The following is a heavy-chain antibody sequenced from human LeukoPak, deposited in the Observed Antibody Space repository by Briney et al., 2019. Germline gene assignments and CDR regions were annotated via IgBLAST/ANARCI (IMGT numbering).Heavy chain of an antibody. D-gene: IGHD2-2*02. CDR2: LIPIFDTT. V-gene: IGHV1-69*05. CDR3: ARSVWDCGSSSCYNPLHY. Sequence: SVKVSCKASGGTFSSYAISWVRQAPGQGLEWMGGLIPIFDTTNYAQNFQGRVTLTTDESTSTAYMELSSLRSEDTAVYYCARSVWDCGSSSCYNPLHYWGQGTLVTVSS. CDR1: GGTFSSYA. J-gene: IGHJ4*02.